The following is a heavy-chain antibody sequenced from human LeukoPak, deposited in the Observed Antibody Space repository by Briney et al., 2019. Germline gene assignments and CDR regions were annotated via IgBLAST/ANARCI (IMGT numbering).Heavy chain of an antibody. V-gene: IGHV4-30-2*01. CDR1: GGSISSGGYS. J-gene: IGHJ6*02. CDR2: IYHSGST. Sequence: PSQTLSLTCAVSGGSISSGGYSWSWIRQPPGKGLEWIGYIYHSGSTYYNPSLKSRVTISVDRSKNQFSLKLSSVTAADTAVYYCARAIAVAGTPYYGMDVWGQGTTVTVSS. CDR3: ARAIAVAGTPYYGMDV. D-gene: IGHD6-19*01.